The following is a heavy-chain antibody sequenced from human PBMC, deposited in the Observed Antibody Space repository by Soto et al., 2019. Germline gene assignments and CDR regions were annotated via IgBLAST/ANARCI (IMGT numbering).Heavy chain of an antibody. V-gene: IGHV1-69*01. D-gene: IGHD4-17*01. J-gene: IGHJ4*02. CDR3: AREVGYGDFSAALLD. CDR1: GGTFSSHS. Sequence: VQLMQSGAEVKHPGSSVKVSCKASGGTFSSHSINWVRQAPGQGLEWMGGIITLFGTANYAQNFQGRVTITADQSMSTAYMELNSLRSDDTAVYYCAREVGYGDFSAALLDWGQGTLVTVSS. CDR2: IITLFGTA.